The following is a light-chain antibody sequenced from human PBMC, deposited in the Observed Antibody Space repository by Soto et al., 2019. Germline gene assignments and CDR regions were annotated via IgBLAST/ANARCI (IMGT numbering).Light chain of an antibody. Sequence: AIRMTQSPSSLSASTGDRVTITCRASQGINTYLAWYQQKPGKAPNLLIYDASTLQSGVPSRFSGSGSGTDFTLTINYLQSEDFATFYCHQYYTYPLTFGGGTKVEI. CDR3: HQYYTYPLT. V-gene: IGKV1-8*01. CDR2: DAS. CDR1: QGINTY. J-gene: IGKJ4*01.